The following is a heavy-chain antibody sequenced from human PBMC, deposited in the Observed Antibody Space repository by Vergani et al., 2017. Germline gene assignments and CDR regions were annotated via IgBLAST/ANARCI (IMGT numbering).Heavy chain of an antibody. Sequence: EVQLVETGGGLIQPGGSLRLSCAAPGFTVSSNYMSSVRQAPGKGLEWVSVIYSGGSTYYADSVKGRFTISRDNSKNTLYLQMNSLRAEDTAVYYCAKDRWYSGYDMHWYFDLWGRGTLVTVSS. CDR3: AKDRWYSGYDMHWYFDL. CDR1: GFTVSSNY. D-gene: IGHD5-12*01. V-gene: IGHV3-53*02. CDR2: IYSGGST. J-gene: IGHJ2*01.